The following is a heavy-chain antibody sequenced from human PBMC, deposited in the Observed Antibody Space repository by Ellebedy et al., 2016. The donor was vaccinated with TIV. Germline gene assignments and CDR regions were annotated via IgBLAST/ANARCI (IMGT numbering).Heavy chain of an antibody. CDR1: GGSISSYY. CDR3: ARVQIGAFDI. Sequence: SETLSLTCTVSGGSISSYYWSWIRQPAGKGLEWIGHLYSSGNTNYNPSLKSRVTMSVDRSKNQFSLKVTSLTAADTAVYYCARVQIGAFDIWGRGTRVTVSS. CDR2: LYSSGNT. V-gene: IGHV4-4*07. J-gene: IGHJ3*02.